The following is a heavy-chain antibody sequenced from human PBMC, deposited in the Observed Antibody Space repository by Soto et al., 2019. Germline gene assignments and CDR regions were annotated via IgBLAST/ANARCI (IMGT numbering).Heavy chain of an antibody. V-gene: IGHV3-30*18. D-gene: IGHD6-13*01. CDR2: MSYDGTKE. Sequence: PGWSLRLACAASGFTFSTYGMHWVRQAPGKGLEWVAAMSYDGTKEYYVDSVKGRFTISRDNSRNTLFLQLSSLRAEDTAVYYCAKEYGSTLLDTWCQGTLVIVSP. CDR3: AKEYGSTLLDT. CDR1: GFTFSTYG. J-gene: IGHJ5*02.